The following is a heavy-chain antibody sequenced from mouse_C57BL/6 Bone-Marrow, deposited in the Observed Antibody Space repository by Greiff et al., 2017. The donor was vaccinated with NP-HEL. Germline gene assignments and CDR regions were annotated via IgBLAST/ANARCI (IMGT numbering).Heavy chain of an antibody. V-gene: IGHV1-15*01. CDR2: IDPETGGT. CDR3: LIYGSSPYFDY. Sequence: VKLVESGAELVRPGASVTLSCKASGYTFTDYEMHWVKQTTVHGLEWIGAIDPETGGTAYNQKFQGKAILTADKSSSTAYMELRSLTSEDSAVYYCLIYGSSPYFDYWGQGTTLTVSS. CDR1: GYTFTDYE. D-gene: IGHD1-1*01. J-gene: IGHJ2*01.